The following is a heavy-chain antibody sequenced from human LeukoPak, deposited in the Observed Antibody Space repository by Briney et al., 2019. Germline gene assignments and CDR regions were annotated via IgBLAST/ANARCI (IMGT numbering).Heavy chain of an antibody. CDR1: GFTFSDYY. CDR3: ARERSGYGDYDY. Sequence: GGSLRLSCAASGFTFSDYYMSWIRQAPGKGLEWVSYISSSGSTIYYAGSVKGRFAISRDNAKSALYLQMNSLRAEDTAVYYCARERSGYGDYDYWGQGTLVTVSS. V-gene: IGHV3-11*01. CDR2: ISSSGSTI. D-gene: IGHD4-17*01. J-gene: IGHJ4*02.